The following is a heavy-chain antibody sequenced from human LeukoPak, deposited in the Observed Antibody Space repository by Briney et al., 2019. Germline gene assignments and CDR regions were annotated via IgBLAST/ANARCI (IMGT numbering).Heavy chain of an antibody. CDR2: IYGDGSFT. CDR1: GFTFTNFW. V-gene: IGHV3-74*01. CDR3: ARVYETSGYLY. J-gene: IGHJ4*02. Sequence: GGSLRLSCAASGFTFTNFWMHWVRQAPGKGLVWVALIYGDGSFTRYADSVKGRFTISRDNAKNTVYLQMNSLRVEDTAVYYCARVYETSGYLYWGQGSLVTVSS. D-gene: IGHD3-22*01.